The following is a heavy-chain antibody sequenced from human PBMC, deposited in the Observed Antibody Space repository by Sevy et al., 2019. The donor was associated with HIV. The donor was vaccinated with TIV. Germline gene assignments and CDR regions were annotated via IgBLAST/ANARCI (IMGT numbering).Heavy chain of an antibody. CDR1: GGSISNYY. CDR3: ARLISPYSSSWSYYYYMDV. J-gene: IGHJ6*03. D-gene: IGHD6-13*01. CDR2: VYYTGNT. Sequence: SETLSLTCTVSGGSISNYYWNWIRQPPGKGLEWIGYVYYTGNTNYNPSLKSRVTISVDTSKNQFSLKLSSVTAADTAVYYCARLISPYSSSWSYYYYMDVWGKGTTVTVSS. V-gene: IGHV4-59*08.